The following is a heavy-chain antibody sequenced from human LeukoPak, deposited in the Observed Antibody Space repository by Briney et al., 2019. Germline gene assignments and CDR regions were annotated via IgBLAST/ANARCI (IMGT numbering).Heavy chain of an antibody. CDR3: AGGRGWLVEY. V-gene: IGHV3-23*01. CDR2: ISDRGDTT. J-gene: IGHJ4*02. CDR1: GFTFSSYA. D-gene: IGHD6-19*01. Sequence: GGSLRLSCAASGFTFSSYAMAWVRQAPGKGLEWVSGISDRGDTTYHADSVNGRFTISRDNSRTTLYLQMNSLRAEDTAVYYCAGGRGWLVEYWGQGTPVTVSS.